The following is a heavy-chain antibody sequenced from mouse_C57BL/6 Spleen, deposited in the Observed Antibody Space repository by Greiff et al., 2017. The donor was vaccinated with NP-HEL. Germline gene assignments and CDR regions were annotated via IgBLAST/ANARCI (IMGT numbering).Heavy chain of an antibody. CDR2: INPNNGGT. CDR1: GYTFTDYY. CDR3: AREEGGLLYFDY. D-gene: IGHD2-10*01. Sequence: EVQLQQSGPELVKPGASVKISCKASGYTFTDYYMNWVKQSHGKSLEWIGDINPNNGGTSYNQKFKGKATLTVDKSSSTAYMELRSLTSEDSAVYYCAREEGGLLYFDYWGQGTTLTVSS. J-gene: IGHJ2*01. V-gene: IGHV1-26*01.